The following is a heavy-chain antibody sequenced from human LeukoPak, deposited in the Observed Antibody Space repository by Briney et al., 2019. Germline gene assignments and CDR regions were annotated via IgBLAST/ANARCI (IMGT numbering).Heavy chain of an antibody. J-gene: IGHJ4*02. CDR2: IWYDGSNK. D-gene: IGHD5/OR15-5a*01. CDR1: GFTFSSYG. CDR3: ARDLSTRQLIDY. V-gene: IGHV3-33*01. Sequence: GRSLRLSCAASGFTFSSYGMHWVRQAPGKGLDWVAVIWYDGSNKYYADSVKGRFTFSRDNSKNTLYLQMNSLRAEDTAVYYCARDLSTRQLIDYWGQGTLVTVSS.